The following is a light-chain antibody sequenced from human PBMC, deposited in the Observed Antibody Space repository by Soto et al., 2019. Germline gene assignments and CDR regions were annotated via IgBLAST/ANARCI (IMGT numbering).Light chain of an antibody. V-gene: IGKV3-15*01. CDR1: QSVSSN. Sequence: EIVMTQSPATLSVSPGERATLSCRASQSVSSNLAWYQQKPGQAPRLPIYGASTRATGFPARFSGSRSGTEFTLTISSLQSEDFAIYYCQHYDNWPITFGQGTRLEIK. J-gene: IGKJ5*01. CDR2: GAS. CDR3: QHYDNWPIT.